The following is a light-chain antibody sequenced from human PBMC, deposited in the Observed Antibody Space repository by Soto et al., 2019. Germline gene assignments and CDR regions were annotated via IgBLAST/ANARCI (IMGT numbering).Light chain of an antibody. J-gene: IGKJ5*01. CDR1: QSLLHSNGYNY. Sequence: DIVMTQSPLSLPVTPGEPASISCRSSQSLLHSNGYNYLDWYLQKPGQSPQLLIYLGSNRASGVPDRFSGSGSGTDFTLKISRVEAEDVGLYYCMQALQAFTFGQGTRLELK. CDR3: MQALQAFT. V-gene: IGKV2-28*01. CDR2: LGS.